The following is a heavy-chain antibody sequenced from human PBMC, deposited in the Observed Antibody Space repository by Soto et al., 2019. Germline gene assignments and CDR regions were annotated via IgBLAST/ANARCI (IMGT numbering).Heavy chain of an antibody. V-gene: IGHV4-61*01. J-gene: IGHJ4*02. CDR2: IHSSGST. D-gene: IGHD5-12*01. Sequence: QVQLQESGPGLVKPSETLSLTCTVSGGSVSSGSYYWSWIRQPPGKGLEWIGYIHSSGSTSYNPSLKSRVTISVDTSKNQSSLKLSSVTAADTAVYYCARDGNGYNYWGQGTLVTVSS. CDR3: ARDGNGYNY. CDR1: GGSVSSGSYY.